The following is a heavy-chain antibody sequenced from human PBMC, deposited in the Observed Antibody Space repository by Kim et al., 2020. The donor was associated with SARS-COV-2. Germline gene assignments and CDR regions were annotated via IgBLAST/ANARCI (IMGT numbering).Heavy chain of an antibody. CDR3: AKANSSRTQRCYFDY. V-gene: IGHV3-30*18. J-gene: IGHJ4*01. Sequence: GGSLRLSCAASGFTFSSYGMHWVRQAPGKGLEWVAVISYDGSNKYYADSVKGRFTISRDNSKNTLYLQMNSLRAEDTAVYYCAKANSSRTQRCYFDYWGHGTLVTVSS. D-gene: IGHD1-1*01. CDR1: GFTFSSYG. CDR2: ISYDGSNK.